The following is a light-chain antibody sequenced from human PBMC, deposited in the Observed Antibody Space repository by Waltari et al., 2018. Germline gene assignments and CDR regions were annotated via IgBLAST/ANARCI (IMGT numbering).Light chain of an antibody. CDR2: VNSDGRH. V-gene: IGLV4-69*01. Sequence: QLVLTQSPSASASLGASVKLTCTLSSGHSTNIIAWLQQQPEKGPRYLLNVNSDGRHTQGVRIPARFSGSSSGAERYLTISSLQSEDEADYYCQTGGHGTWVFGGGTRLTVL. J-gene: IGLJ3*02. CDR3: QTGGHGTWV. CDR1: SGHSTNI.